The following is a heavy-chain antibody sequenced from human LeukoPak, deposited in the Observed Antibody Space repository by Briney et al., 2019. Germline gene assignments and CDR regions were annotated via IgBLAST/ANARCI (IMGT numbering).Heavy chain of an antibody. CDR2: IYTGDSDT. CDR3: ARHEAAVATFY. J-gene: IGHJ4*02. Sequence: PGESLKIFLKGSGFSFTSYWIGWVPQVPGKGLEWMGIIYTGDSDTGYSPSFQGQVTISADKSISTAYLQWSSLKASETAIYYCARHEAAVATFYWGQGTLVTVSS. D-gene: IGHD6-13*01. V-gene: IGHV5-51*01. CDR1: GFSFTSYW.